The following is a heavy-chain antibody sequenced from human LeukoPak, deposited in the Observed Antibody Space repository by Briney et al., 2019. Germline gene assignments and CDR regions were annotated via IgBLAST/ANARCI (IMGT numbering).Heavy chain of an antibody. CDR3: ARDRAYCSSTSCYSPGDNWFDP. D-gene: IGHD2-2*02. CDR2: ISYDGSNK. Sequence: GRSLRLSCAASGFTFSSYAMHWVRQAPGKGLEWVAVISYDGSNKYYADSVKGRFTISRDSSKNTLYLQMSSLRAEDTAVYYCARDRAYCSSTSCYSPGDNWFDPWGQGTLVTVSS. V-gene: IGHV3-30-3*01. CDR1: GFTFSSYA. J-gene: IGHJ5*02.